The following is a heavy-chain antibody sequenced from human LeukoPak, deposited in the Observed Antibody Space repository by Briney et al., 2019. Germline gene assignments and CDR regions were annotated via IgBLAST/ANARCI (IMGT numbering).Heavy chain of an antibody. V-gene: IGHV3-23*01. D-gene: IGHD5-12*01. CDR2: ISGSCGST. Sequence: GGSLRLSCAASVYTFSSYPISWVPQAPGKGVEWVSAISGSCGSTYYADSVKRRFAISRDNSKNTLYLQMNSQRAEDRAVYYCAKDQEFGWLPDYWGQGTLVTVSS. CDR3: AKDQEFGWLPDY. J-gene: IGHJ4*02. CDR1: VYTFSSYP.